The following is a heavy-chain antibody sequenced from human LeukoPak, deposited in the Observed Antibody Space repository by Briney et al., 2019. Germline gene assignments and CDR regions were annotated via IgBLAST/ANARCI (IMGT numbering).Heavy chain of an antibody. CDR1: GGSISSGGYY. D-gene: IGHD3-10*01. CDR2: IYYSRST. Sequence: SETLSLTCTVSGGSISSGGYYWSWIPKHPGKGLEWIGYIYYSRSTYYNPSLKSRVTISVDTSKNQCSLKLSSVTAADTAVYYCARVVGYYGSDPTYYYYYYMDVWGKGTTVTVSS. CDR3: ARVVGYYGSDPTYYYYYYMDV. J-gene: IGHJ6*03. V-gene: IGHV4-31*03.